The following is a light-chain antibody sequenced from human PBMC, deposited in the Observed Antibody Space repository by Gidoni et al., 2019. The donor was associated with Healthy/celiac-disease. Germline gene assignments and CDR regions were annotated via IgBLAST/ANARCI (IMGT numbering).Light chain of an antibody. Sequence: SYVLTQPPSVSVAPGQTARITCGGNNIGSKSVHWYQQKPGQAPVLVVYDDRDRPSGIPERFSGSNSGNTATLTISRVEDGDEADYYCQVWDSSSDHYVFGTGTKVTVL. CDR2: DDR. J-gene: IGLJ1*01. CDR3: QVWDSSSDHYV. CDR1: NIGSKS. V-gene: IGLV3-21*02.